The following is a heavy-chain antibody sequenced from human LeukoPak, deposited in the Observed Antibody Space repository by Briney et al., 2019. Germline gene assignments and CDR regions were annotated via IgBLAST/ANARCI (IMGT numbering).Heavy chain of an antibody. CDR2: INPNSGGT. CDR3: ARVAYYYDSSGYLDY. J-gene: IGHJ4*02. CDR1: GYTFTGYY. D-gene: IGHD3-22*01. V-gene: IGHV1-2*02. Sequence: GASVKVSCKASGYTFTGYYMHWVRQAPRQGLEWMGWINPNSGGTNYAQKFQGRVTMTRDTSISTAYMELSRLRSDDTAVYYCARVAYYYDSSGYLDYWGQGTLVTVSS.